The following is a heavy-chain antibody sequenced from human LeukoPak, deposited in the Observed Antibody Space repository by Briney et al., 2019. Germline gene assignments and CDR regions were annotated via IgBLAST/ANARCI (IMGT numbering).Heavy chain of an antibody. CDR2: IYTSGST. CDR1: GGSISSYY. CDR3: ASNWNYEEGFDY. Sequence: KSSETLSLTCTVSGGSISSYYWSWIRQPAGKVLEWIGRIYTSGSTNYNPSLKSRVTMSVDMSKNQFSLKLSSVTAADTAVYYCASNWNYEEGFDYWGQGALVTVSS. D-gene: IGHD1-7*01. V-gene: IGHV4-4*07. J-gene: IGHJ4*02.